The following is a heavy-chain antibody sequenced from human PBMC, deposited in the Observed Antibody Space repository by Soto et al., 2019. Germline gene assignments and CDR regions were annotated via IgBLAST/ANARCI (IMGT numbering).Heavy chain of an antibody. CDR3: VRAGQRRHCLSSDVS. D-gene: IGHD3-16*01. CDR1: GFIFTDSY. CDR2: INRDGIDK. J-gene: IGHJ5*02. V-gene: IGHV3-7*04. Sequence: EVQVVESGGGLVQPGASLRLSCVFSGFIFTDSYMSWVRQAPGKGLEWVAKINRDGIDKAYVDSVEGQFTITRDKARNSLTQQSIRHRDEATAMYYCVRAGQRRHCLSSDVSWGQGTLVTVS.